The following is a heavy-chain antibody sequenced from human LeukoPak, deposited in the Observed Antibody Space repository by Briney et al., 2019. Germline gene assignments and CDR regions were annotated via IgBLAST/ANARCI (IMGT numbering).Heavy chain of an antibody. CDR3: ARWGATGYGDY. J-gene: IGHJ4*02. CDR1: GFTFSSYG. Sequence: QPGGSLRLSCAASGFTFSSYGMNWVRQAPGKGLEWVSYISDSSSTIYYADSVKGRLTISRDNAKNSLYLQMNSLRAEDTAVYYCARWGATGYGDYWGQGTLVTASS. V-gene: IGHV3-48*03. D-gene: IGHD3-9*01. CDR2: ISDSSSTI.